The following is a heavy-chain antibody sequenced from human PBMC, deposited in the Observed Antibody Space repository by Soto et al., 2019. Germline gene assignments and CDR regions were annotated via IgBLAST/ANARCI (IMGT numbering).Heavy chain of an antibody. J-gene: IGHJ5*02. V-gene: IGHV4-61*03. CDR2: IYNRGIT. Sequence: QVQLEDSGPGLVKTSVTLSLTCSVSGGSVTRINYCWSGIRQPQGKGLEWIGYIYNRGITIHNPALTNRAAISLDTAKNSFSLGLTAVTAADTAVYYGARHRAPGYFPFDPGGQGTLVTVSS. CDR3: ARHRAPGYFPFDP. D-gene: IGHD2-21*01. CDR1: GGSVTRINYC.